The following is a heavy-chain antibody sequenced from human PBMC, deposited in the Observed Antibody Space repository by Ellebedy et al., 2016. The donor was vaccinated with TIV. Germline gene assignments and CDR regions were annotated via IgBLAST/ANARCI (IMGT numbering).Heavy chain of an antibody. J-gene: IGHJ4*02. V-gene: IGHV3-7*03. D-gene: IGHD2-2*01. CDR3: ARGSGYCSSTSCSGETD. Sequence: PGGSLRLSCVDSGLTFSRYWMSWVRQTPGRGLEWVANIKQDGSDKNYVDSVKGRFTISRDNAKNSLYLQMNSLSADDTAVYYCARGSGYCSSTSCSGETDWGQGTPVNVSS. CDR2: IKQDGSDK. CDR1: GLTFSRYW.